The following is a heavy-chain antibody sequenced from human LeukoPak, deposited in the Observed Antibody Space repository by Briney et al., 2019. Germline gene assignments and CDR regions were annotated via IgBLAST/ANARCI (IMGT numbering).Heavy chain of an antibody. CDR1: GFTFSNLP. CDR3: GPTLGYNYYMDV. CDR2: ISGPGGST. V-gene: IGHV3-23*01. D-gene: IGHD3-10*01. J-gene: IGHJ6*03. Sequence: GGALSLSCAASGFTFSNLPMSWVRQAPGKGLEWVSAISGPGGSTYYVDSVMDRFTISRDNSTNTLYLQMNSLRAEDTAVYYCGPTLGYNYYMDVWGKGTTVTVSS.